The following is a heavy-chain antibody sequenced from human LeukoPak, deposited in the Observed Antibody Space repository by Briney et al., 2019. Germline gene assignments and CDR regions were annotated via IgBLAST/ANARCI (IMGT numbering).Heavy chain of an antibody. V-gene: IGHV4-59*01. Sequence: PSETLSLTCTVSAGSISSYYWSWIRQPPGKGLEWLGYIYYSGSTNYNPSLKSRVTISVDTSKNQFSLKLSSVTAADTAVYYCGRGRLERRGGLVNWFDPWGQGTLVTVSS. J-gene: IGHJ5*02. D-gene: IGHD1-1*01. CDR3: GRGRLERRGGLVNWFDP. CDR2: IYYSGST. CDR1: AGSISSYY.